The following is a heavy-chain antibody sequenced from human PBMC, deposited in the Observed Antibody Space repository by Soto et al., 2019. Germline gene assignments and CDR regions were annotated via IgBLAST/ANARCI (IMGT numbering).Heavy chain of an antibody. V-gene: IGHV4-4*07. CDR2: IYSNGNT. D-gene: IGHD6-19*01. CDR3: AREADVAGLSWGIDP. Sequence: SETLSLTCTVSGGSISSYYWSWIRQPAGKGLEWIGRIYSNGNTNYNPSLKSRVTMSVDRSTNQLSLNLSSVTAADTAVYHCAREADVAGLSWGIDPWGQGTPVTVSS. J-gene: IGHJ5*02. CDR1: GGSISSYY.